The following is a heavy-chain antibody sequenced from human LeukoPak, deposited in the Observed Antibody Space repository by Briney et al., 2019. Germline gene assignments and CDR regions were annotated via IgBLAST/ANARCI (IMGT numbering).Heavy chain of an antibody. Sequence: KPSETLSLTCTVSGGSISSSSYYWGWIRQPPGKGLEWIGTIYYSGRTYYNPSLKSRVTISVDMSKNQFYLKLSSLTAADTAVYFCARRDDSSGYHKIFDYWGPGTLVTVSS. CDR1: GGSISSSSYY. J-gene: IGHJ4*02. D-gene: IGHD3-22*01. V-gene: IGHV4-39*01. CDR2: IYYSGRT. CDR3: ARRDDSSGYHKIFDY.